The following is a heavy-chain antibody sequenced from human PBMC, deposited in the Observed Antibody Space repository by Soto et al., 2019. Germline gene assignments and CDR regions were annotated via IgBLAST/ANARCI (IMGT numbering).Heavy chain of an antibody. CDR1: GYTFSTYG. V-gene: IGHV1-18*01. D-gene: IGHD2-2*01. CDR2: ISIYYSYS. J-gene: IGHJ5*01. CDR3: VKNGSSWLDS. Sequence: VQLVQSGAELKMPGASVKVSCKTSGYTFSTYGITWVRQAPGQGLEWMGWISIYYSYSHSSPKLHGRLIMTTEIPHNTAFMELRNLSFDDADVYYRVKNGSSWLDSWGQGTLVTVSS.